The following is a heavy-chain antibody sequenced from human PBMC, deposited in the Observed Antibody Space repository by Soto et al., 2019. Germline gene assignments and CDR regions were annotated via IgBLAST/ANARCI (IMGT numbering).Heavy chain of an antibody. D-gene: IGHD2-2*01. CDR2: ISDSGST. V-gene: IGHV3-23*01. CDR1: GFSFNNYA. CDR3: AKDVGGHYCTPTSCLYFFHS. Sequence: EVQLFESGGGLVQPGGSLRLSCAASGFSFNNYAMNWVRQAPGQGLEWVSTISDSGSTYYADSVKGRFTISRDNSKNTLYLQMKSLRAEDTAVYFCAKDVGGHYCTPTSCLYFFHSWGRGTLVTVSS. J-gene: IGHJ4*02.